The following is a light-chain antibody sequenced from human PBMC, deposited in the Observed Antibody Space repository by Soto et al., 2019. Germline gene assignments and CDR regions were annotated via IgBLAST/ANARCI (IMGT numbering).Light chain of an antibody. J-gene: IGKJ2*01. CDR1: QSISTF. Sequence: DIQMTQSPSSLSASVGDRVTITCRASQSISTFLNWYQQKPVKAPKLLIYAASSLESGVPSRFSGSGSGTDFTLTITSLQPEDFVTYFCQHSYSDPPYTFGQGTKLEIK. V-gene: IGKV1-39*01. CDR3: QHSYSDPPYT. CDR2: AAS.